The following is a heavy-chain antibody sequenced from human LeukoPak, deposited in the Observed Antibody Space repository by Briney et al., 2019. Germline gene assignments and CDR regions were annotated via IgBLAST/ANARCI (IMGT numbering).Heavy chain of an antibody. Sequence: SETLSLTCTVSGGSISSYYWSWIRQPPGKGLEWIGYIYNSGSTNYNPSLKSRVTISVDTSKNQFSLKLSSVTAADTAVYYCARQLRQWEPHAFDIWGQGTMVTVSS. J-gene: IGHJ3*02. D-gene: IGHD1-26*01. CDR2: IYNSGST. CDR1: GGSISSYY. V-gene: IGHV4-59*08. CDR3: ARQLRQWEPHAFDI.